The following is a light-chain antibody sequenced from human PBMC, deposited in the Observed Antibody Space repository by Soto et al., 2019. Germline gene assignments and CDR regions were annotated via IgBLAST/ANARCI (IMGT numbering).Light chain of an antibody. Sequence: EIVLTQSPGTLSLSPGERATLSCRASQSVSSSYLAWYQQKPGQAPRLLIYGASSRATGIPDRFSGSGSGTDFTLTISRLEPEDFAVYYCQQYGSSPPTFGQANKVEIK. J-gene: IGKJ1*01. CDR3: QQYGSSPPT. V-gene: IGKV3-20*01. CDR1: QSVSSSY. CDR2: GAS.